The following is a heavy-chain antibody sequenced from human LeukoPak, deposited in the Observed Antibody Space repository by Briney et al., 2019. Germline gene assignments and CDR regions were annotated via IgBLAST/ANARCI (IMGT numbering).Heavy chain of an antibody. D-gene: IGHD6-13*01. CDR1: GYTFTIYG. CDR3: ARDLKGYSSSWSRGVFDY. J-gene: IGHJ4*02. Sequence: ASVNVSCKASGYTFTIYGISWVRQAPGQGVEWMGWISAYNGNTNYAQKLQGRVTMTTDTSTSTAYMELRSLRSDDTAVYYCARDLKGYSSSWSRGVFDYWGQGTLVTVSS. CDR2: ISAYNGNT. V-gene: IGHV1-18*04.